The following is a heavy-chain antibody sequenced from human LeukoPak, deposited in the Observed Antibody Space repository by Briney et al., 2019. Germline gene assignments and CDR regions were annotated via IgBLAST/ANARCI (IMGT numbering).Heavy chain of an antibody. V-gene: IGHV1-2*04. J-gene: IGHJ4*02. CDR3: ARVLEAYQLLLYFDY. CDR2: INPNSGGT. CDR1: GYTFTGYY. Sequence: ASVKVSCKASGYTFTGYYMHWVRQAPGQGLEWMGWINPNSGGTNYAQKFQGWVTMTRDTSISTAYMELSRLRSDDTAVYYCARVLEAYQLLLYFDYWGQGTLVTVSS. D-gene: IGHD2-2*01.